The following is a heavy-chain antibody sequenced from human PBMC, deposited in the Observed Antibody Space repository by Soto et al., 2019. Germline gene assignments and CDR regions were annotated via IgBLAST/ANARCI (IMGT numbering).Heavy chain of an antibody. D-gene: IGHD5-18*01. V-gene: IGHV1-8*01. CDR1: VYIFTNND. CDR2: MNPGSGDT. CDR3: ARMASFGSLNWFDP. Sequence: ASAKVSCKASVYIFTNNDVSWVRQATAQGLEWMGWMNPGSGDTGCAQKFQGRVTMTRNISIATAYMELSSLRADDTAIYYCARMASFGSLNWFDPWGQGTLVTVSS. J-gene: IGHJ5*02.